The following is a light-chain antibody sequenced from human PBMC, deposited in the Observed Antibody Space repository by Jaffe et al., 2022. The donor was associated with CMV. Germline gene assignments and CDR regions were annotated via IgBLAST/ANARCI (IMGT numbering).Light chain of an antibody. CDR2: DVS. CDR1: TSDVGGYNY. J-gene: IGLJ3*02. CDR3: SSYTSGSTNWV. Sequence: QSVLTQPASVSGSPGQSITISCTGATSDVGGYNYVSWYQQHPGKAPKLMIYDVSNRPTGVSYRFSGSKSGNTASLTISGLQADDEATYYCSSYTSGSTNWVFGGGTKLTVL. V-gene: IGLV2-14*01.